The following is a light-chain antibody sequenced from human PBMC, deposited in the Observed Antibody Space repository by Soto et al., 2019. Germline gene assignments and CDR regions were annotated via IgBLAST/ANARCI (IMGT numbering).Light chain of an antibody. J-gene: IGKJ4*01. CDR3: QQYTKWPLT. V-gene: IGKV3-15*01. Sequence: EIVMTQSPATLSVSPGERATLSCRASQSVYSNLAWYQQKPGQAPRLLIYHASTRATGIPARFSGGGSGTEFTLTISSRQSEDFAVYYCQQYTKWPLTFGGGTKVEIK. CDR2: HAS. CDR1: QSVYSN.